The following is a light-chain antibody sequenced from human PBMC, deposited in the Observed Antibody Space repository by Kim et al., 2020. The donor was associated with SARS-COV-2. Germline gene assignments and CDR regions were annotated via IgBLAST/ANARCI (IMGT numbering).Light chain of an antibody. J-gene: IGKJ1*01. CDR3: QQYGHLPWT. CDR1: QSVSNSY. Sequence: SPRERATLSCRASQSVSNSYLAWYQQKPGQAPRLLIYGASSRATGIPDRFRGSGSGTDFTLTISRLEPEDFAVYNCQQYGHLPWTFGQGTKVDIK. CDR2: GAS. V-gene: IGKV3-20*01.